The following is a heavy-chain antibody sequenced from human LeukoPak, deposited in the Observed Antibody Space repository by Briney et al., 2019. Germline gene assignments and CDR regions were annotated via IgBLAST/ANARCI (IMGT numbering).Heavy chain of an antibody. CDR3: ARSPGQQLVDF. J-gene: IGHJ5*01. D-gene: IGHD6-13*01. CDR1: GGTFSSYA. Sequence: SVNVSCKASGGTFSSYAISWVRQAPGQGLEWMGGIIPIFGTANYAQKFQGRVTITADESTSTAYMELRSLRSDDTAVYYCARSPGQQLVDFWGQGTLVTVSS. CDR2: IIPIFGTA. V-gene: IGHV1-69*01.